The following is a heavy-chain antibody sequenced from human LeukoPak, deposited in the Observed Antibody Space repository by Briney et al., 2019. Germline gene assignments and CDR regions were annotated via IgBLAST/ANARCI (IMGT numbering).Heavy chain of an antibody. CDR2: IYTGGNT. V-gene: IGHV3-53*05. CDR3: AKGRYSSGWNWYFDL. CDR1: GFTVSSNY. D-gene: IGHD6-19*01. Sequence: PGGSLRLSCAASGFTVSSNYMNWVRQAPGKGLEWVSVIYTGGNTYYADSVKGRFTISRDNSKNTLYLQMNSLRAEDTAVYYCAKGRYSSGWNWYFDLWGRGTLVTVSS. J-gene: IGHJ2*01.